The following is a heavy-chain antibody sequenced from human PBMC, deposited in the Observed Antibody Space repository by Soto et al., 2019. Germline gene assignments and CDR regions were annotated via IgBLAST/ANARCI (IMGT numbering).Heavy chain of an antibody. J-gene: IGHJ4*02. V-gene: IGHV3-23*01. CDR3: ARESDH. CDR2: ISGSGGGT. Sequence: GGSLRLSCAASGFTFSSYAMSWVRQAPGKGLEWVSTISGSGGGTYYADSMKGRFTTSRDNSKNTLYLQMYSLRVEDTAVYYCARESDHWGQGTLVTVSS. CDR1: GFTFSSYA.